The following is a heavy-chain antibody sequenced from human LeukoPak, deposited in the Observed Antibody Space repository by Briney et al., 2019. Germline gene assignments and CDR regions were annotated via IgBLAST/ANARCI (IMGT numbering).Heavy chain of an antibody. CDR3: ARGVSEYYYYYYMDV. CDR1: GYSISSGYY. J-gene: IGHJ6*03. CDR2: IYHSGST. Sequence: SETLSLTCTVSGYSISSGYYRGWIRQPPGKGLEWIGSIYHSGSTYYNPSLKSRVTISVDTSKNQFSLKLSSVTAADAAVYYCARGVSEYYYYYYMDVWGKGTTVTVSS. V-gene: IGHV4-38-2*02.